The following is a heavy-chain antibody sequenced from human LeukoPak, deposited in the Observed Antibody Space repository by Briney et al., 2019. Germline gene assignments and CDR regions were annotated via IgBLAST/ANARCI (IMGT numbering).Heavy chain of an antibody. J-gene: IGHJ4*01. CDR2: IIPILGIA. D-gene: IGHD3-22*01. CDR3: AREPALDSSRFSAEKEVDY. V-gene: IGHV1-69*04. CDR1: GGTFSSYT. Sequence: SVKVSCKASGGTFSSYTISWVRQAPGQGLEWMGRIIPILGIANYAQKFQGGVTITADKSTSTAYMELSSLRSEDTAVYYCAREPALDSSRFSAEKEVDYWGQEPWSPSPQ.